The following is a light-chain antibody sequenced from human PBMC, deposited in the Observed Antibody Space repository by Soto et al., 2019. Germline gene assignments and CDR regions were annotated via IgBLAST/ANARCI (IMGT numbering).Light chain of an antibody. CDR3: SSYTSSTTLDVV. CDR1: SSDVGGHSY. V-gene: IGLV2-14*01. J-gene: IGLJ2*01. Sequence: QSALTQPASVSGSPGQSITISCTGTSSDVGGHSYVSWYQQHPGTAPKLMIYEVTNRPSGVSNRFSGSKSGNTASLTISGLQAEDEADYYCSSYTSSTTLDVVFGGGTKLTVL. CDR2: EVT.